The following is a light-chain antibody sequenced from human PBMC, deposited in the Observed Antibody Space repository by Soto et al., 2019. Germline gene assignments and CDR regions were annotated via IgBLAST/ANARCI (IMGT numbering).Light chain of an antibody. CDR1: QTVSSNY. Sequence: EVVLTQSPGTLSLSPGERATLSCRASQTVSSNYLAWYQQKPGQSPNLLIYAASTRATGIPDRFSASGSGTDFTLTISRLGPEDFAVYYCHQRSNWPLTFGGGTKLEIK. J-gene: IGKJ4*01. CDR2: AAS. V-gene: IGKV3D-20*02. CDR3: HQRSNWPLT.